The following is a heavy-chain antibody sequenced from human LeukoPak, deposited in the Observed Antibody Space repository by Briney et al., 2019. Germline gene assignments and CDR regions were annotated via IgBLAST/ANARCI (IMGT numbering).Heavy chain of an antibody. V-gene: IGHV4-39*07. CDR1: GGSISSTDYY. CDR3: ARVLAGYYYGMDV. Sequence: SETLSLTCTVSGGSISSTDYYWGWIRQPPGKGLEWIGSIYYTGSTYYNPSLKSRLTISVDTSKNQFSLKLSSVTAADTAVYYCARVLAGYYYGMDVWGQGTTVTVSS. D-gene: IGHD2-21*01. J-gene: IGHJ6*02. CDR2: IYYTGST.